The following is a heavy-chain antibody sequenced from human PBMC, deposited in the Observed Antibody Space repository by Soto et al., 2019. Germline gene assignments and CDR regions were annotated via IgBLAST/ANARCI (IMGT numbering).Heavy chain of an antibody. V-gene: IGHV1-3*01. CDR1: GYTFSTYE. CDR2: INGGNGKS. Sequence: QVQLVQSGAEVKKPGASVKVSCEASGYTFSTYEMHWVRQAPGQRPEWMGWINGGNGKSKYSETLRGRVTFTRDTSASTAYMELTSVRSEDTAVYYCARGGGATFTHYYYYMDVWGTGTTVTVSS. J-gene: IGHJ6*03. D-gene: IGHD1-26*01. CDR3: ARGGGATFTHYYYYMDV.